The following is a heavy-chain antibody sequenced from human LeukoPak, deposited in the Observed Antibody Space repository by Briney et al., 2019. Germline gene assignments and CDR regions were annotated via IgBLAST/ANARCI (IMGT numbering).Heavy chain of an antibody. Sequence: SETLSLTCAVYGGSFSGYYWSWIRQPPGKGLEWIGEINHSGSTNYNPSLKSRVTISVDTSKNQFSLKLSSVTAADTAVYYCARGTGYCSSTSCYTAYLTWFDPCGQGTLVTVSS. J-gene: IGHJ5*02. CDR2: INHSGST. CDR3: ARGTGYCSSTSCYTAYLTWFDP. D-gene: IGHD2-2*02. V-gene: IGHV4-34*01. CDR1: GGSFSGYY.